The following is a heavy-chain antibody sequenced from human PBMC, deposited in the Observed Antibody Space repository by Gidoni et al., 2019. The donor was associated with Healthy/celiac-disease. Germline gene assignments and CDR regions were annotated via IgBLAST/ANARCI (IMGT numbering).Heavy chain of an antibody. CDR2: IIPIFGTA. V-gene: IGHV1-69*06. J-gene: IGHJ4*02. D-gene: IGHD3-22*01. Sequence: QVQRVQSAAAVEQPGSSVTLSCKAARGTFSSYAISWGRQAPGQGLEWMGGIIPIFGTANYAQKFQVRFTITADKSTSTAYMELSSLRSQDTAVYYCARVFYYDSSGYYPWGQGTLVTVSS. CDR1: RGTFSSYA. CDR3: ARVFYYDSSGYYP.